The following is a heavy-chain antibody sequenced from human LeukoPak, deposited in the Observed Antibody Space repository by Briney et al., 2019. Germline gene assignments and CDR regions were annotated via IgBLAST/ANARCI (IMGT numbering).Heavy chain of an antibody. CDR1: DFSFITYA. D-gene: IGHD3-10*01. V-gene: IGHV3-23*01. CDR2: ISGGGDAT. J-gene: IGHJ4*02. CDR3: ARDSSMLRGPMVIYYFDF. Sequence: GGSLRLSCSASDFSFITYAMSWVRQAPGKGLEWVSSISGGGDATYYADSVKGRFTISRDNSRNTLYLQMNSLRAEDTAVYYCARDSSMLRGPMVIYYFDFWGQGTLVTVSS.